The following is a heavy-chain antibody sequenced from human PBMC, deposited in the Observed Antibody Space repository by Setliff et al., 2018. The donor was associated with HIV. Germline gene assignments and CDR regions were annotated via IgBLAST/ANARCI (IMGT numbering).Heavy chain of an antibody. D-gene: IGHD2-2*01. CDR3: ASPGGYCSSTSCHSFDY. CDR2: IYYSGNS. CDR1: GGSISSSSYY. V-gene: IGHV4-39*01. J-gene: IGHJ4*02. Sequence: SETLSLTCTVSGGSISSSSYYWGWIRQPPGKGLEWIGTIYYSGNSFYNPSLKSRVTISVDTSKNQFSPKLRSVTAADTALYYCASPGGYCSSTSCHSFDYWGQGTLVTVSS.